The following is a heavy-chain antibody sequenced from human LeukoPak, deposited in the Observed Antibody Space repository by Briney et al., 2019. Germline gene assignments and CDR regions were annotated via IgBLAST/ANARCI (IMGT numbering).Heavy chain of an antibody. CDR2: ISGSGGST. CDR1: GFTFSSYG. D-gene: IGHD3-22*01. Sequence: GGTLRLSCAASGFTFSSYGMSWVRQAPGKGLEWVSAISGSGGSTYYADSVKGRFTISRDNSKNTLYLQMNSLRAEDTAVYYCARGAATMIVEDYWGQGTLVTVSS. V-gene: IGHV3-23*01. J-gene: IGHJ4*02. CDR3: ARGAATMIVEDY.